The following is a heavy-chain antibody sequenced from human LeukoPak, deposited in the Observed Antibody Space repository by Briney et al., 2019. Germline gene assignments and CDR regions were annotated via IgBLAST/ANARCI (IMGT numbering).Heavy chain of an antibody. CDR3: ATAVI. Sequence: GGSLRLSCAASGFTFSSYGMHWVRQAPGKGLEWVAVISYDGSNKYYADSVKGRFTISRDNAKNSLYLQMNSLTAEDTAVYYCATAVIRGRGTMVTVSS. CDR2: ISYDGSNK. V-gene: IGHV3-30*03. J-gene: IGHJ3*02. CDR1: GFTFSSYG.